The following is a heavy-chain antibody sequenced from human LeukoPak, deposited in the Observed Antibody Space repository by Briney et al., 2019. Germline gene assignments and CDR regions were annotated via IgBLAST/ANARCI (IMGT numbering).Heavy chain of an antibody. Sequence: SETLSLTCAVYGESFSGYSWSWFRQPPGKGLEWIGYIYYSGSTNYNPSLKSRVTISVDTSKNQFSLKLSSVTAADTAVYYCARDGSGYNWFDPWGQGTLVTVSS. CDR2: IYYSGST. D-gene: IGHD2-15*01. CDR3: ARDGSGYNWFDP. CDR1: GESFSGYS. V-gene: IGHV4-59*01. J-gene: IGHJ5*02.